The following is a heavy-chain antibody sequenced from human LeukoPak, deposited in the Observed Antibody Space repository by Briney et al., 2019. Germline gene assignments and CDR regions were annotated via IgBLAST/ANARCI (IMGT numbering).Heavy chain of an antibody. D-gene: IGHD6-13*01. Sequence: SETLSLTCTVSGGSISSYYWSWIRQPPGKGLELIGYIYYSGSTNYNPSLKSRVTISVDTSKNQFSLKLSSVTAADTAVYYCARGAGYSTYYFDYWGQGTLVTVSS. CDR1: GGSISSYY. V-gene: IGHV4-59*01. CDR3: ARGAGYSTYYFDY. CDR2: IYYSGST. J-gene: IGHJ4*02.